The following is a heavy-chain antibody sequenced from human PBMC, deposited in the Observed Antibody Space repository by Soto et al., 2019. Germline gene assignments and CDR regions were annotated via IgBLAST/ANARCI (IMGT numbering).Heavy chain of an antibody. CDR2: MNPNSGNT. Sequence: ASVKVSCKASGYSFTSYVINWVRQATGQGLEWMGWMNPNSGNTGYAQKFQGRVTMTRNTSISTAYMELSSLRSEDTAVYYCARGLDSGYDYYYGMDVWGQGTTVTVSS. CDR3: ARGLDSGYDYYYGMDV. D-gene: IGHD2-2*03. V-gene: IGHV1-8*01. J-gene: IGHJ6*02. CDR1: GYSFTSYV.